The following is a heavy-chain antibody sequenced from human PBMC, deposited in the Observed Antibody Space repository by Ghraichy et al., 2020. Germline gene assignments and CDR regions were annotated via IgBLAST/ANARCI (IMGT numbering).Heavy chain of an antibody. CDR3: ARGEGYNSGWYGAFDI. V-gene: IGHV6-1*01. J-gene: IGHJ3*02. Sequence: SQTLSLTCAISGDSVSSNSAAWNWIRQSPSRGLEWLGRTYYRSKWYNDYAVSVKSRITINPDTSKNQFSLQLNSVTPEDTAVYYCARGEGYNSGWYGAFDIWGQGTMVTVSS. CDR1: GDSVSSNSAA. CDR2: TYYRSKWYN. D-gene: IGHD6-19*01.